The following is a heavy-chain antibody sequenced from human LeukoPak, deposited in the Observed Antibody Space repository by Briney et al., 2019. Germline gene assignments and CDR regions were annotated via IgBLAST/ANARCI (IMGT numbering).Heavy chain of an antibody. CDR2: MYHSGST. V-gene: IGHV4-4*02. CDR1: GGSISSSNW. D-gene: IGHD1/OR15-1a*01. J-gene: IGHJ4*02. Sequence: SETLSLTCVVSGGSISSSNWWSWVRQPPGKGLEWIGEMYHSGSTNYNPSLKSRVTISVDKSNIQFSLKLSSVTAADTAVYYCVTRGTASRLLDSWGQGTLVTVSS. CDR3: VTRGTASRLLDS.